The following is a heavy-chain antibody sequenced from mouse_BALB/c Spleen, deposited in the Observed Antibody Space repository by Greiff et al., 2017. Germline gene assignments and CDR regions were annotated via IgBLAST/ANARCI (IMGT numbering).Heavy chain of an antibody. Sequence: EVKLVESGGGLVQPGGSRKLSCAASGFTFSSFGMHWVRQAPEKGLEWVAYISSGSSTIYYADTVKGRCTISRDNPKNTLFLQMTSLRSEDTAMYYCARRRGFAYWGQGTLVTVSA. J-gene: IGHJ3*01. CDR2: ISSGSSTI. CDR3: ARRRGFAY. V-gene: IGHV5-17*02. CDR1: GFTFSSFG.